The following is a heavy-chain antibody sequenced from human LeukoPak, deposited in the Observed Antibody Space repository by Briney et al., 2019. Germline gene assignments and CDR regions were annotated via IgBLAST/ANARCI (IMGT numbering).Heavy chain of an antibody. CDR3: AREVSGGINWFDP. CDR2: IYYSGST. Sequence: TLSLTCTVSGGSISSGGYYWSWIRQHPGKGLEWIGYIYYSGSTYYNPSLKSRVTISVDTSKNQFSLKLSSVTAADTAVYYCAREVSGGINWFDPWGQGTLVTVSS. J-gene: IGHJ5*02. V-gene: IGHV4-31*03. CDR1: GGSISSGGYY. D-gene: IGHD2-15*01.